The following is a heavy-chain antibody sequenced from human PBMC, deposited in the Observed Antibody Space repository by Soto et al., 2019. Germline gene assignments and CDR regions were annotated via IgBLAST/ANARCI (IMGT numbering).Heavy chain of an antibody. J-gene: IGHJ4*02. CDR2: INRNGST. CDR3: ARVDRGWLRHHFDY. CDR1: DGAFSGYY. Sequence: PSETLFLTCAVYDGAFSGYYWNWIRQSPAKGLEWIGEINRNGSTNYNPSLKSRVTISVDTSKNQYSLKVTSVTASDTAMYYCARVDRGWLRHHFDYWGQGTLVTVSS. D-gene: IGHD5-12*01. V-gene: IGHV4-34*01.